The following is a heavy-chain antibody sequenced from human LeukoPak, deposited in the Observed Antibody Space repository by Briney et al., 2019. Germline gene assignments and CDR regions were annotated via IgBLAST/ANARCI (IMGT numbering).Heavy chain of an antibody. Sequence: GGSLRLSCAASGFTFSSYAMSWVRQAPGKGLEWVSAIIGSGSSTYYADSVKGRFTISRDNSENTLFLQMNSLRAEDTAVYYCARDGYDSTLGNYWGQGTLVTVSS. CDR3: ARDGYDSTLGNY. D-gene: IGHD3-22*01. J-gene: IGHJ4*02. V-gene: IGHV3-23*01. CDR1: GFTFSSYA. CDR2: IIGSGSST.